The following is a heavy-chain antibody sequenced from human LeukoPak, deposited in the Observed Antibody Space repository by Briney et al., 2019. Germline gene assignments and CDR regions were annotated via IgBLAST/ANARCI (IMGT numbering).Heavy chain of an antibody. J-gene: IGHJ4*02. Sequence: GGSLRLSCAASGFTVSSNYMSWVRQAPGKGLEWVSVIYSGGSTYYADSVKGRFTISRDSSKNTLYLQMNSLRAEDTAVYYCARGSYYGSGSFVDYWGQGTLVTVSS. D-gene: IGHD3-10*01. CDR3: ARGSYYGSGSFVDY. CDR2: IYSGGST. V-gene: IGHV3-66*01. CDR1: GFTVSSNY.